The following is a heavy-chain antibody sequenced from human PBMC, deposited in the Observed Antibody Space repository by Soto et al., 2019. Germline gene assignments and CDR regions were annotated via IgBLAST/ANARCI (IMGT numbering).Heavy chain of an antibody. CDR2: IKQDGSEI. CDR1: GFTFSSYW. J-gene: IGHJ4*02. V-gene: IGHV3-7*01. Sequence: EVQLVESGGGLVQPGGSLRLSCAASGFTFSSYWMSWVRQAPGKGLEWVANIKQDGSEIYYVDSVKGRFTLSRDNAKKTQYLQVNRLGAEDTAVYCCTSDSHSLFDYWGQGALVTVSS. CDR3: TSDSHSLFDY.